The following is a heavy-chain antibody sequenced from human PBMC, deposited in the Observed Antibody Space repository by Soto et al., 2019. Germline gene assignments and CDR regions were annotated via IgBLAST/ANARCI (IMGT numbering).Heavy chain of an antibody. CDR3: ASVRSLAGIGY. J-gene: IGHJ4*02. D-gene: IGHD6-19*01. V-gene: IGHV4-34*01. CDR2: INHSGST. CDR1: GGSFSGYY. Sequence: QVQLQQWGAGLLKPSETLSLTCAVYGGSFSGYYWSWIRQPPGKGLEWIGEINHSGSTNYNPSLKSQVTISVDTSKTHCSRKLSSVTAADTAVYYCASVRSLAGIGYWGQGTLVTVSS.